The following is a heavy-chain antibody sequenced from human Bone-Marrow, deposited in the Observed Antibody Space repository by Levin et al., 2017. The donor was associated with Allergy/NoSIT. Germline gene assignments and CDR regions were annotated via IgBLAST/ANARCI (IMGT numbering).Heavy chain of an antibody. CDR2: LSGSGHKT. V-gene: IGHV3-23*01. CDR3: AKVVNRDDSRSEYYWNNPFDF. Sequence: PGGSLRLSCGASGFTFSRYAMTWVRQAPGKGLEWLSGLSGSGHKTHYADSVRGRATISRDNPKNTLYLDINNLRAEDTAIYYCAKVVNRDDSRSEYYWNNPFDFWGQGILVTVSS. D-gene: IGHD1-20*01. CDR1: GFTFSRYA. J-gene: IGHJ4*02.